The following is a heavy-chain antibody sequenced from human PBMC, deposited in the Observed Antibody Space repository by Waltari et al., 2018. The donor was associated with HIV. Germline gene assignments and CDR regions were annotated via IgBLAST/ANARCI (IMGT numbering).Heavy chain of an antibody. CDR1: GGSLSSYS. CDR3: ARNGPYYCDY. CDR2: ISHSGST. J-gene: IGHJ4*02. Sequence: QVQLQQWGAGLLKPSETLFLTCDVYGGSLSSYSWSWIRQSPGKGLEWMGEISHSGSTNYNPSLKSRVTMSVDTSKNKLSLRLRSLTAADTAVYYCARNGPYYCDYWGQGTLVTVSS. V-gene: IGHV4-34*01.